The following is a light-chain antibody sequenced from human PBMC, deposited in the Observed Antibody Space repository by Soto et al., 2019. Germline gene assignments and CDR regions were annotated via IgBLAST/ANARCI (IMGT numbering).Light chain of an antibody. J-gene: IGKJ3*01. CDR2: DAS. Sequence: EVVLTQSPGTLSLSPGERAILSCRASQSVSSSFLAWYQQKPGRTPRLLIYDASSRATGIPDRFSGSGSGTEFTLTISSLQPEDFATYYCLQHNSYPFTFGPGTKVDIK. CDR1: QSVSSSF. CDR3: LQHNSYPFT. V-gene: IGKV3-20*01.